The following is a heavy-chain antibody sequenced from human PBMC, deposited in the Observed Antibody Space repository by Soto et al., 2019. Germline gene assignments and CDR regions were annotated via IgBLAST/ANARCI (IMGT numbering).Heavy chain of an antibody. V-gene: IGHV3-30*18. CDR2: ISYDGSHK. Sequence: QVQLVESGGGVVQRGRSLRLSCAASGFTFSSYGMHWVRQAPGKGLECVAVISYDGSHKYYADSVKGRFTISRDNSKNTLYLQMNSLRAEDTAVYYCAKDRESYTSSSYFFDYWGQGTLVTVSS. D-gene: IGHD6-6*01. CDR3: AKDRESYTSSSYFFDY. CDR1: GFTFSSYG. J-gene: IGHJ4*02.